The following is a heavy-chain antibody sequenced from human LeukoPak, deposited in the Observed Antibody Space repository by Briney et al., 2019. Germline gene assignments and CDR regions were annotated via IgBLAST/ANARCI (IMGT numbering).Heavy chain of an antibody. V-gene: IGHV1-8*01. CDR2: MNHNSGNT. CDR3: ARQALDSGYDLDAFDI. CDR1: GYTFTRYD. D-gene: IGHD5-12*01. Sequence: ASVKVSCKASGYTFTRYDIHWVRQATGQGLEWMGWMNHNSGNTRYAQKFQGRVTMTRNTSISTADMELSSLRSEGTAVYYCARQALDSGYDLDAFDIWGQGTMVTVSS. J-gene: IGHJ3*02.